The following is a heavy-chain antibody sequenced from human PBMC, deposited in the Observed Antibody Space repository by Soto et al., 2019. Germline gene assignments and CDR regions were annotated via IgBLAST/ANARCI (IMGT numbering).Heavy chain of an antibody. CDR3: VREASGWYSRGSFDF. Sequence: PGGSLRLSCAASGFSFSNYAMNWVRQAPGKGLEWVSVISGSGGSASYADSVQGRFTISRDNSNSTLYLQMNSLRAEDTAIYSCVREASGWYSRGSFDFWGRGTMVTVSS. J-gene: IGHJ3*01. D-gene: IGHD6-19*01. CDR1: GFSFSNYA. CDR2: ISGSGGSA. V-gene: IGHV3-23*01.